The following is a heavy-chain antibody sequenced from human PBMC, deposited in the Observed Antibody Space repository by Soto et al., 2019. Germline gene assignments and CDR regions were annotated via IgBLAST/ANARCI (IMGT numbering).Heavy chain of an antibody. CDR2: INHSGST. Sequence: PSETLSLTCAVYGGSFSGYYWSWIRPPQGKGLEWIGEINHSGSTNYNLSLKSRVTISVDTSKNQFSLKLSSVTAADTAVYYCARGVRGVLYYYYMDVWGKGTTVTVSS. CDR1: GGSFSGYY. CDR3: ARGVRGVLYYYYMDV. J-gene: IGHJ6*03. V-gene: IGHV4-34*01. D-gene: IGHD3-10*01.